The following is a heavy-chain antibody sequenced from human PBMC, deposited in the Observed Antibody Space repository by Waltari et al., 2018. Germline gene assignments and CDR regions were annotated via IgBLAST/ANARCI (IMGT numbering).Heavy chain of an antibody. V-gene: IGHV3-23*03. CDR2: IYSGGST. D-gene: IGHD3-22*01. CDR3: ARDIDSRESSRPGYFQH. J-gene: IGHJ1*01. Sequence: EVQLLESGGGLVQPGGSLRLSCAASGFTFSSYAMSWVRQAPGKGLEWVSVIYSGGSTDYADSVKGRFTISRDNAKNSLYLQMNSLRAEDTAVYYCARDIDSRESSRPGYFQHWGQGTLVTVSS. CDR1: GFTFSSYA.